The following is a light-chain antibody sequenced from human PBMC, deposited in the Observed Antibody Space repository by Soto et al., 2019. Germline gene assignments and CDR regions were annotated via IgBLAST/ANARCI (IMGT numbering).Light chain of an antibody. V-gene: IGLV1-40*01. Sequence: QSVLTQPPSVSGAPGQRVIISCTGSSSNIGAGYDVHWYQQLPGTAPRLLIYDNNNRPSGVPARFSVSKSDTSASLAITVLQPEDEADYYCQSYDSSLSGSYVFGTGTKVTVL. J-gene: IGLJ1*01. CDR2: DNN. CDR1: SSNIGAGYD. CDR3: QSYDSSLSGSYV.